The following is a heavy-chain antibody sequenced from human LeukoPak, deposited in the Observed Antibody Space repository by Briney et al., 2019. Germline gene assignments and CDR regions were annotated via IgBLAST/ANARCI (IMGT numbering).Heavy chain of an antibody. Sequence: PSETLSLTCAVYGGSSSGYYWSWIRQPPGKGLEWIGEINHSGSTNYNPSLKSRVTISVDTSKNQFSLKLSSVTAADTAVYYCARPGYSYGYVDYWGQGTLVTVSS. D-gene: IGHD5-18*01. CDR3: ARPGYSYGYVDY. J-gene: IGHJ4*02. CDR1: GGSSSGYY. CDR2: INHSGST. V-gene: IGHV4-34*01.